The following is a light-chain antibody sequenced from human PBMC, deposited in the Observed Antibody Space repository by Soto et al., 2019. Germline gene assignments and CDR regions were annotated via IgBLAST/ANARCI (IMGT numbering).Light chain of an antibody. J-gene: IGLJ1*01. Sequence: SYELTLPPSVSVAPEKTATITCGGNNIGNKRVHWYRQKPGQAPVLLISYDSDRPSGIPERFSGSNSENTATLTISRVEAGDEADYYCQVWDIMTDNYVFGSGTKVTVL. CDR1: NIGNKR. CDR2: YDS. V-gene: IGLV3-21*04. CDR3: QVWDIMTDNYV.